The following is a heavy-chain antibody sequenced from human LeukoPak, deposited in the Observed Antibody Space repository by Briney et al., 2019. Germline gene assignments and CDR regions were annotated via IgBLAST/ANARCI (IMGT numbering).Heavy chain of an antibody. V-gene: IGHV4-34*01. Sequence: SETLSLTCAVYGGSFNGYYWSWIRQPPGKGLEWIGEGNESGGTKYNPSLKSRVTISVDTSKNQFSLRLSSVTAADTAVYYCARHQSYFDVLTGYSFDYWGQGTLVTVSS. CDR3: ARHQSYFDVLTGYSFDY. D-gene: IGHD3-9*01. CDR2: GNESGGT. CDR1: GGSFNGYY. J-gene: IGHJ4*02.